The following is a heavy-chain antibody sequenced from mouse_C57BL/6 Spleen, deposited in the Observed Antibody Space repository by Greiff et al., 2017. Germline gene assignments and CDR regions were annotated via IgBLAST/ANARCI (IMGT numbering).Heavy chain of an antibody. Sequence: QVQLQQSGPELVKPGASVKISCKASGYAFSSSWMNWVKQRPGKGLEWIGRIYPGDGDTNYNGKFKGQATLTADKSSSTAYMQLSSLTSEDSAVYFCTMITRGYYYAMDYWGQGTSVTVSS. J-gene: IGHJ4*01. CDR2: IYPGDGDT. V-gene: IGHV1-82*01. CDR1: GYAFSSSW. D-gene: IGHD2-4*01. CDR3: TMITRGYYYAMDY.